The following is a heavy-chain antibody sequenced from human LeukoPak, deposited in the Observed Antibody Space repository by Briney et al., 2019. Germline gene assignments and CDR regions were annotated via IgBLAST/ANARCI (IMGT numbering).Heavy chain of an antibody. Sequence: SETLSLTCTVSGYSISSGYYWSWVRQPPGKGLEWIGEINHSGSTNYNPSLKSRVTISVDTSKSQFSLKLSSVTAADTAVYYCASRRAEQPLRRHWFDPWGQGTLVTVSS. D-gene: IGHD1-26*01. CDR2: INHSGST. CDR1: GYSISSGYY. CDR3: ASRRAEQPLRRHWFDP. V-gene: IGHV4-38-2*02. J-gene: IGHJ5*02.